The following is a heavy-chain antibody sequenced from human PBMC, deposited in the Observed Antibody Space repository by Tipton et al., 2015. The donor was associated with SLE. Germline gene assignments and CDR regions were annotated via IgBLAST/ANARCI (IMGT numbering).Heavy chain of an antibody. Sequence: TLSLTCTVSGGSISSGSYYWSWIRQPAGKGLEWIGRIYTSGSTNYNPSLKSRVTISVDTSKNQFSLKLSSVTAAGTAVYYCARGCGGDCLIPEYFQHWGQGTLVTVSS. CDR3: ARGCGGDCLIPEYFQH. V-gene: IGHV4-61*02. CDR1: GGSISSGSYY. CDR2: IYTSGST. J-gene: IGHJ1*01. D-gene: IGHD2-21*01.